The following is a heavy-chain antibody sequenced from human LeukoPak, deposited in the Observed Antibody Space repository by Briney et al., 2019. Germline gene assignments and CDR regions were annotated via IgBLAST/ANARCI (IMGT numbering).Heavy chain of an antibody. D-gene: IGHD3-22*01. V-gene: IGHV3-23*01. Sequence: GGSLRLSCAASGFTFSSYAMSWVRQAPGKGLEWASAISGSGGSTYYADSVKGRFTISRDNSKNTLYLQMNSLRAEDTAVYYCAKDLITMIVANYFDYWGQGTLVTVSS. CDR2: ISGSGGST. CDR3: AKDLITMIVANYFDY. CDR1: GFTFSSYA. J-gene: IGHJ4*02.